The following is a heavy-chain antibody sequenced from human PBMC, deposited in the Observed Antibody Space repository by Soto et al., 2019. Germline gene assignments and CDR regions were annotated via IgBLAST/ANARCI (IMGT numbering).Heavy chain of an antibody. CDR3: ARGHSTTVTPPSSNWFDP. V-gene: IGHV4-34*01. J-gene: IGHJ5*02. Sequence: SETLSLTCAVYGGSFSGYYWSWIRQPPGKGLEWIGEINHSGSTNYNPSLKSRVTISVDTSKNQFSLKLSSVTAADTAVYYCARGHSTTVTPPSSNWFDPWGQGTLVTVS. CDR2: INHSGST. D-gene: IGHD4-4*01. CDR1: GGSFSGYY.